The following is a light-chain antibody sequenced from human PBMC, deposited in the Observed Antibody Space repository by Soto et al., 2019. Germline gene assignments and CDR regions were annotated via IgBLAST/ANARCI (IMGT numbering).Light chain of an antibody. V-gene: IGKV1-39*01. CDR3: QQSYGTPLT. J-gene: IGKJ4*01. Sequence: MKMPQSQSSLSASVGARVTITCRASQRISNYLNWYQHKPGKVPKLLIYAASSLQSGVPTRFSGSGSGTDFTLTINSLQPEDFATYYCQQSYGTPLTFGGGTKIEIK. CDR1: QRISNY. CDR2: AAS.